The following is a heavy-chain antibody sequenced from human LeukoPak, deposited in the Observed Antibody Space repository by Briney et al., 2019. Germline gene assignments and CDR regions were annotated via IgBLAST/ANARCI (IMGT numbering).Heavy chain of an antibody. CDR2: ISAYNGNT. D-gene: IGHD2-2*02. CDR1: GYTFTSYG. J-gene: IGHJ4*02. Sequence: ASVKVSCKASGYTFTSYGISWVRQAPGQGLEWMGWISAYNGNTNYAQKLQGRVTMTTDTSTSTAYMELRSLRSDDTAVYYCARDPTRVAIHQFDYWGQGTLVTVSS. V-gene: IGHV1-18*01. CDR3: ARDPTRVAIHQFDY.